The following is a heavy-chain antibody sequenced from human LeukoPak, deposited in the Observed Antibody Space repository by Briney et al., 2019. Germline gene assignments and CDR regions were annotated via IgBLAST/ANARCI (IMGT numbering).Heavy chain of an antibody. J-gene: IGHJ3*01. D-gene: IGHD3-16*01. CDR1: GFSFSYHG. V-gene: IGHV3-23*01. CDR3: ARDFLHLGG. CDR2: VSPPGGGT. Sequence: QPGGSLRLSCVASGFSFSYHGMNWVRLAPGKGLEWVSGVSPPGGGTYYADSVKGRFTISRDNAKNTLYLQMSSLRAEDTAVYYCARDFLHLGGWGQGTMVTVSS.